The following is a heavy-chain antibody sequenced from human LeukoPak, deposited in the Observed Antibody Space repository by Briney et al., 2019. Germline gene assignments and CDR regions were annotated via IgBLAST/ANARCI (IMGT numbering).Heavy chain of an antibody. CDR3: ARANYDSSGYYRGFDY. D-gene: IGHD3-22*01. J-gene: IGHJ4*02. CDR1: GGTFSSYA. V-gene: IGHV1-69*05. Sequence: SVKVSCKAPGGTFSSYAISWVRQAPGQGLEWMGGIIPIFGTANYAQKFQGRVTITTDESTSTAYMELSSLRSEDTAVYYCARANYDSSGYYRGFDYWGQGTLVTVSS. CDR2: IIPIFGTA.